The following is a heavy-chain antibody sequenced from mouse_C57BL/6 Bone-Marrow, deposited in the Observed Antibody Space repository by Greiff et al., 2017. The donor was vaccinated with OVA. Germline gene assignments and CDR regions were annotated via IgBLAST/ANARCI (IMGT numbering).Heavy chain of an antibody. J-gene: IGHJ1*03. V-gene: IGHV3-6*01. CDR2: ISYDGSN. D-gene: IGHD1-1*01. CDR1: GYSITSGYY. Sequence: DVQLQESGPGLVKPSQSLSLTCSVTGYSITSGYYWNWIRQFPGNKLEWMGYISYDGSNNYNPSLKNRISITRDTSKNQFFLKLNSVTTEYTATYYCARGDGSSLWYFDVWGTGTTVTVSS. CDR3: ARGDGSSLWYFDV.